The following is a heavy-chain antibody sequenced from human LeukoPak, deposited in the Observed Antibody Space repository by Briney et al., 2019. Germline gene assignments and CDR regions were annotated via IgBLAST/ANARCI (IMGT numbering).Heavy chain of an antibody. Sequence: RAGGSLRLSCAASGFTFSSYWMHWVRQVPGKGLVWVSRINSDGSSTSYADSVKGRFTISRDNAKNTLYEQMNSLRAEDTAVYYCSTGSGHAFDIWGRGTMVTVSS. CDR1: GFTFSSYW. J-gene: IGHJ3*02. D-gene: IGHD3-10*01. CDR2: INSDGSST. V-gene: IGHV3-74*01. CDR3: STGSGHAFDI.